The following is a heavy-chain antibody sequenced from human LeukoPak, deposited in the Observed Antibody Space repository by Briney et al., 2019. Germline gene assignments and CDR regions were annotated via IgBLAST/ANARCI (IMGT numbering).Heavy chain of an antibody. CDR3: ARGGRWELPRPYSFDI. CDR2: INPSGGST. D-gene: IGHD1-26*01. CDR1: GYTFTSYY. J-gene: IGHJ3*02. V-gene: IGHV1-46*01. Sequence: ASVKVSCKASGYTFTSYYMHWVRQAPGQGLEWMGIINPSGGSTSYAQKLQGRVTMTKDTSTTTAYMELRSLRSDDTAVYYCARGGRWELPRPYSFDIWGQGTMVTVSS.